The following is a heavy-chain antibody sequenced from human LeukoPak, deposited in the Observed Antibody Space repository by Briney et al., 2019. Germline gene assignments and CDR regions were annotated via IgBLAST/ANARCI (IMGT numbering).Heavy chain of an antibody. Sequence: GASVKVSCKASGYTFTGYYMHWVRQAPGQGLEWMGWINPNSGGTNYAQKFQGRVTMTRDTSISTAYMELSRLRSDDTAVYYCARNLLYCSGGSCYSAYYYYYMDVWGKGTTVTVSS. J-gene: IGHJ6*03. V-gene: IGHV1-2*02. CDR1: GYTFTGYY. CDR2: INPNSGGT. CDR3: ARNLLYCSGGSCYSAYYYYYMDV. D-gene: IGHD2-15*01.